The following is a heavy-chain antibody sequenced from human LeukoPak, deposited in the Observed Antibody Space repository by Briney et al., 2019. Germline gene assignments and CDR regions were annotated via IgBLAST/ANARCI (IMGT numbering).Heavy chain of an antibody. J-gene: IGHJ4*02. CDR2: ISYSGTS. CDR1: GDSITNVNYY. D-gene: IGHD1-1*01. CDR3: SRRMATTGRYFFDY. V-gene: IGHV4-30-4*01. Sequence: SSETLSLTCTVSGDSITNVNYYWTWIRQPPGKGLEWIGFISYSGTSYYSESLKSRLSISRDTSKNQFSLNLSSVTAADTAIYHCSRRMATTGRYFFDYWGQGTLVTVSS.